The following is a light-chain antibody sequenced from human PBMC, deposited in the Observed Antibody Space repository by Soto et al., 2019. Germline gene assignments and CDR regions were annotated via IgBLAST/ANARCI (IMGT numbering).Light chain of an antibody. J-gene: IGLJ3*02. CDR3: SSYAGSNNL. V-gene: IGLV2-8*01. Sequence: QSVLTQPPSASGSPGQSVTISCTGTSSDVGGYNYVSWYQQHPGKAPKLMFYEVSKRPSGVPDRFSGSKSGNTASLTVSGLQDEDEADYYCSSYAGSNNLFGGGTKLTVL. CDR2: EVS. CDR1: SSDVGGYNY.